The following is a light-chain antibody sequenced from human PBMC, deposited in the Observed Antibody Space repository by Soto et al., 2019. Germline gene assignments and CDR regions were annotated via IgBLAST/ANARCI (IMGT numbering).Light chain of an antibody. Sequence: EIVMTQSPATLSLSPGERATLSCRASQIVSSKLVWYQQKPGQAPRLLIYGASTRATGIPARFRGSGSGTEFTLTIDSLQSDDFAAYYCQQYNDCAPAFGGGTKVDIK. CDR1: QIVSSK. J-gene: IGKJ4*01. V-gene: IGKV3-15*01. CDR2: GAS. CDR3: QQYNDCAPA.